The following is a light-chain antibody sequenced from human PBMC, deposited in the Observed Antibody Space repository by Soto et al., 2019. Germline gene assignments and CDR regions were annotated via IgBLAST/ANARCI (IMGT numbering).Light chain of an antibody. Sequence: EIVLTQSPGTLSLSPGERATLSCRASQSVSSSYLVWYQQKPGQAPRLLIYGASSRATGIPDRFSGSGSGTDFTLTITRLEAEDLAVYYCQQYGTSPRTFGQGTKLEIK. CDR2: GAS. CDR1: QSVSSSY. J-gene: IGKJ2*01. V-gene: IGKV3-20*01. CDR3: QQYGTSPRT.